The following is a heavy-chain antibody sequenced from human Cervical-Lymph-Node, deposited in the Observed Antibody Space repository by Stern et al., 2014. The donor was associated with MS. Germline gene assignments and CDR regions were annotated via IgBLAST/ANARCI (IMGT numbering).Heavy chain of an antibody. CDR2: IGRDGSNK. CDR3: ARNDMKVAMSREPNTFDP. D-gene: IGHD5-12*01. Sequence: VQLVESGGGVVQPGRSLRLSCAASGFTFWTYDMHWVRQAPGKGLEWVAVIGRDGSNKYYAASVEGRFTISRDNPKSTLYLQMNSLRAEDTAVYYCARNDMKVAMSREPNTFDPWGQGTLVTVSS. V-gene: IGHV3-33*01. J-gene: IGHJ5*02. CDR1: GFTFWTYD.